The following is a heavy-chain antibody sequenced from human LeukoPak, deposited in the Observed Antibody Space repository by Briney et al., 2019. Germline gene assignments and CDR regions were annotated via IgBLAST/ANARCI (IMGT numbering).Heavy chain of an antibody. D-gene: IGHD5-18*01. Sequence: SETLSLTCAVYGGSFSGYYWSWIRQPPGKGLEWIGEINHSGSTNYNPSLKSRVTISVDTSKNQFSLKLSSVTAADTAVYYCARGEVDTAMVPLTYYDQYNWFDPWGQETLVTVSS. CDR1: GGSFSGYY. J-gene: IGHJ5*02. V-gene: IGHV4-34*01. CDR2: INHSGST. CDR3: ARGEVDTAMVPLTYYDQYNWFDP.